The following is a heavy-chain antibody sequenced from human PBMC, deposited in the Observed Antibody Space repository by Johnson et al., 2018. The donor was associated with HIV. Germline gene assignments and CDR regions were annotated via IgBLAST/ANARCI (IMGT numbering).Heavy chain of an antibody. J-gene: IGHJ3*02. D-gene: IGHD5-12*01. CDR1: GLTFSSYG. CDR2: ISYDGNNR. Sequence: QEQLVESGGGVVQPGRSLRLSCAASGLTFSSYGMHWVRQAPGKGLEWVAVISYDGNNRYYVDSVEDRFTISRDNSKNTLYVQMNSLRAEDTAVYYCAREGGYSGYEGVGHTNDAFDIWGQGTMVTVSS. V-gene: IGHV3-30*03. CDR3: AREGGYSGYEGVGHTNDAFDI.